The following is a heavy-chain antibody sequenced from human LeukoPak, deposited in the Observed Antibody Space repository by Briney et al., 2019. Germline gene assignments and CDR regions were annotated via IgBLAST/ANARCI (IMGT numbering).Heavy chain of an antibody. CDR3: ARWYYDSSGYYLNAFDI. CDR2: IYTSGST. D-gene: IGHD3-22*01. V-gene: IGHV4-4*07. Sequence: SSETLSLTCTVSGGSISSYYWSWIRQPAGMGLEWIGRIYTSGSTNYNPSLKSRVTMSVDTSKNQFSLKLSSVTAADTAVYYCARWYYDSSGYYLNAFDIWGQGTMVTVSS. J-gene: IGHJ3*02. CDR1: GGSISSYY.